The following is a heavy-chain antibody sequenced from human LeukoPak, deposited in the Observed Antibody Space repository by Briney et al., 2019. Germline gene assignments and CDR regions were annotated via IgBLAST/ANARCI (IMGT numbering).Heavy chain of an antibody. Sequence: GGSLRLSCAASGFTFDDYAMHWVRQAPGKGLEWVSGISWNSGSIGYADSVKGRFTISRDNAKNSLYLQMNSLRAEDMALYYCAKGPSYYYDSSGYEFDYWGQGTLATVSS. J-gene: IGHJ4*02. CDR1: GFTFDDYA. V-gene: IGHV3-9*03. CDR2: ISWNSGSI. CDR3: AKGPSYYYDSSGYEFDY. D-gene: IGHD3-22*01.